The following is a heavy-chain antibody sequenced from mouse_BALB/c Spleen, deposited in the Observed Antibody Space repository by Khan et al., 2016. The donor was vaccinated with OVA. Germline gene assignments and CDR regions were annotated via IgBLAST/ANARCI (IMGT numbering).Heavy chain of an antibody. V-gene: IGHV3-8*02. CDR3: ARSTYRYAFAY. CDR2: MIYTGYT. J-gene: IGHJ3*01. Sequence: EVQLQESGPSLVKPSQTLSLTCSVTGDSITSGYWSWIRKFPGNKLEYMGYMIYTGYTAYNPSLKSRIAITRHTSTNQYYLQLNSVTTEDTATYYCARSTYRYAFAYWGQGTLVTVSA. D-gene: IGHD2-14*01. CDR1: GDSITSGY.